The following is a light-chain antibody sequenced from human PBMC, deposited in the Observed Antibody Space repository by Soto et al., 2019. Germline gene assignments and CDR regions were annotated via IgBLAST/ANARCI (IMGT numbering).Light chain of an antibody. V-gene: IGLV1-44*01. Sequence: VLTQPPSVSGTLGQGVTISCSGSTSNIGENTVGWFQQLPGTAPKVLIYVTDKRPSGVPDRFSGSKSGTSAYLAISGLQSEDEADYYCAAWDGSLNGHVFGTGTKVTVL. J-gene: IGLJ1*01. CDR1: TSNIGENT. CDR2: VTD. CDR3: AAWDGSLNGHV.